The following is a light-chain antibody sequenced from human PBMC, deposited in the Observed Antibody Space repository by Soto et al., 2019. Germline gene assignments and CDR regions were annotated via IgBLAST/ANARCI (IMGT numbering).Light chain of an antibody. J-gene: IGKJ4*01. CDR1: QSVSNNY. V-gene: IGKV3-20*01. Sequence: EIVLTQSPGTLSLSPGERATLSCRASQSVSNNYLAWYQQKPGQAPRLLMYGVSSRATGIPGRFSGSGSGTDFTLTISRLEPEDFAVYYCQQYGSSPLTFGGGTKVDIK. CDR3: QQYGSSPLT. CDR2: GVS.